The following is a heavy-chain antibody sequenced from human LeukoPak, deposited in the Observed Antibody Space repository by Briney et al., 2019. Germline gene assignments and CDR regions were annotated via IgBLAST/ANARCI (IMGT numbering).Heavy chain of an antibody. Sequence: SETLSLTCTVSGDSISSGDYYWSWIRQPPGKGLEWIGSIYHSGSTYYNPSLKSRVTISVDTSKNQFSLKLSSVTAADTAVYYCARELGYCSSTSCQPHRYYYYYYMDVWGKGTTVTVSS. D-gene: IGHD2-2*01. J-gene: IGHJ6*03. CDR2: IYHSGST. CDR1: GDSISSGDYY. V-gene: IGHV4-38-2*02. CDR3: ARELGYCSSTSCQPHRYYYYYYMDV.